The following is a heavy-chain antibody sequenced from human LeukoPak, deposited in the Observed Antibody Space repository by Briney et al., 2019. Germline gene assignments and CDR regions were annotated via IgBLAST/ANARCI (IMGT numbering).Heavy chain of an antibody. D-gene: IGHD6-13*01. CDR3: ARCLGEGSWDFNGNFDY. CDR2: ISGSGGST. J-gene: IGHJ4*02. Sequence: GGSLRLSCAASGFTFSSYAMSWVRQAPGKGLEWVSAISGSGGSTYYADSVKGRFTISRDNSKNTLYLQMNSLRAEDTAVYYCARCLGEGSWDFNGNFDYWGQGTLVTVSS. CDR1: GFTFSSYA. V-gene: IGHV3-23*01.